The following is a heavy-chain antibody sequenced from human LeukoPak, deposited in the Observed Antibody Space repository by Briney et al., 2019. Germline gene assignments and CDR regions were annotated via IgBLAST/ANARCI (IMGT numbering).Heavy chain of an antibody. CDR3: ARTDKLYYYYYMDV. D-gene: IGHD3-10*01. CDR1: GNSFTSYW. V-gene: IGHV5-51*01. Sequence: GESLKISCKGSGNSFTSYWIAWVRQMPGKGLEWMGVIYPGDSDTTYSPTFQGHVTISADKSINTAYLQWSSLKASDTAMYYCARTDKLYYYYYMDVWGKGTSVTVSS. J-gene: IGHJ6*03. CDR2: IYPGDSDT.